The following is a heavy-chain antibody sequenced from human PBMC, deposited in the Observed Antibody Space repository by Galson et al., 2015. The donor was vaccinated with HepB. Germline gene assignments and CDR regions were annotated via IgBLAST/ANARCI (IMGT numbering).Heavy chain of an antibody. V-gene: IGHV1-2*04. CDR2: INPNSGGT. Sequence: SVKVSCKASGYTFTGYYMHWVRQAPGLGLEWMGWINPNSGGTNYAQKFQGWVTMTRDTSISTAYMALSRLRSDDTAVYYCARDAGYDYVWGSYDAFDIWGQGTMVTVSS. J-gene: IGHJ3*02. CDR1: GYTFTGYY. D-gene: IGHD3-16*01. CDR3: ARDAGYDYVWGSYDAFDI.